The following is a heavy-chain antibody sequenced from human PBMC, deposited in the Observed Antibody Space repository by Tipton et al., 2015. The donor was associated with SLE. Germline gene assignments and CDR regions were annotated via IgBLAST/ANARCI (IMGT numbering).Heavy chain of an antibody. CDR3: ARGTAKCQLILSDGFDM. V-gene: IGHV4-34*01. CDR2: INHSGGT. CDR1: GGSFGDDY. J-gene: IGHJ3*02. D-gene: IGHD3-10*01. Sequence: LRLSCAVYGGSFGDDYWSWIRQPPGKGLEWIGEINHSGGTNDNPSLKSRVTISVDTSKNQFSLKLTSVTAADTAVYYCARGTAKCQLILSDGFDMWGQGTMVTVSS.